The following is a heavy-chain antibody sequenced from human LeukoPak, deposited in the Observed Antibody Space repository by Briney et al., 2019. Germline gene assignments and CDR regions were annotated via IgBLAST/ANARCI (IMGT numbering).Heavy chain of an antibody. V-gene: IGHV3-53*01. CDR2: MYSGGTT. J-gene: IGHJ4*02. Sequence: PGGSLRLSCTGSGFTVSSSYMSWVRQTPGKGLEWVSVMYSGGTTYYADSVKGRFTISRDNSKNTLYLQMNSLRAEDTAVYYCAKDPGSSGYFDYWGQGTLVTVSS. CDR1: GFTVSSSY. CDR3: AKDPGSSGYFDY. D-gene: IGHD6-19*01.